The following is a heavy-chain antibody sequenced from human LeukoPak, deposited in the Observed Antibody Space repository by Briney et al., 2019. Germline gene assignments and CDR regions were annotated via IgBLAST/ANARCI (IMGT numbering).Heavy chain of an antibody. CDR1: GGSFSGYY. J-gene: IGHJ5*01. CDR3: ARRIAVRWFDP. D-gene: IGHD6-19*01. CDR2: INHSGST. V-gene: IGHV4-34*01. Sequence: PSETLSLTCTVSGGSFSGYYWSWLRQPPGKGLEWIGEINHSGSTNYKPSLKSRVTISVDTSKNQFSLKLSSVTAADAAVYYCARRIAVRWFDPWGRGTLVTVSS.